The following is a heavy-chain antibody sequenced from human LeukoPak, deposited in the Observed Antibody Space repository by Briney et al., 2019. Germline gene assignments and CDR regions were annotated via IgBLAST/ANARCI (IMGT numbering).Heavy chain of an antibody. J-gene: IGHJ6*04. CDR1: VYTFTSYA. V-gene: IGHV1-3*01. Sequence: GSSVTVSCLASVYTFTSYAMHWVRQAPGQSLEWIGWINAGNGNTKYSQKFQGRVTITSDTSASTAYMELSSLRPEDPAVYYCAGGAPTGSYSYYGIDVWGKGTTVTVSS. CDR3: AGGAPTGSYSYYGIDV. D-gene: IGHD1-26*01. CDR2: INAGNGNT.